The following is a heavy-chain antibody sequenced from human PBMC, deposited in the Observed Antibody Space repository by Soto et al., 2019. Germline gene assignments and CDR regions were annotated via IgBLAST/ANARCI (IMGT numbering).Heavy chain of an antibody. Sequence: QVQLVESGGGVVQPGRSLRLSCAASGFTFSSYAMHWVRQAPGKGLEWVAVISYDGSNKYYADSVKGRFTISRDNSKNTRYRKRNSRRAEDTAGYYGAREYCSGGSGPLFQHGGQGTLVTVSS. D-gene: IGHD2-15*01. J-gene: IGHJ1*01. V-gene: IGHV3-30-3*01. CDR1: GFTFSSYA. CDR3: AREYCSGGSGPLFQH. CDR2: ISYDGSNK.